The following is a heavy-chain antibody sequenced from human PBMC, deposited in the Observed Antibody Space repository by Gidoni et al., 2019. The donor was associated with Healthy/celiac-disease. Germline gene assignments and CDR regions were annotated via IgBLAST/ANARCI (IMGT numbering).Heavy chain of an antibody. Sequence: QVQLQESGPGLVKPSETLSLTCTVSGGSISSYYWSWIRQPAGKGLEWLGRIYTSGSTNYNPPLKSRVTMSVDTSKNQFSLKLSSVTAADTAVYYCAREVMVRGVIAVNYFDYWGQGTLVTVSS. D-gene: IGHD3-10*01. CDR2: IYTSGST. J-gene: IGHJ4*02. CDR1: GGSISSYY. V-gene: IGHV4-4*07. CDR3: AREVMVRGVIAVNYFDY.